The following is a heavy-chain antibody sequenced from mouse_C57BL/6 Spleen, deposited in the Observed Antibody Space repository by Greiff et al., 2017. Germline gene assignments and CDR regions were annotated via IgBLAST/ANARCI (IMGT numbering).Heavy chain of an antibody. D-gene: IGHD6-2*01. V-gene: IGHV5-16*01. Sequence: EVHLVESEGGLVQPGSSLKLSCTASGFTFSDYYMAWVRQVPEKGLEWVANINYDGSSTYDLYSLTSRFIISRDNSKNILYLLMSMLKTEDTSTYYNARVLVSLYYYDYWGQGTTLTVSS. J-gene: IGHJ2*01. CDR2: INYDGSST. CDR1: GFTFSDYY. CDR3: ARVLVSLYYYDY.